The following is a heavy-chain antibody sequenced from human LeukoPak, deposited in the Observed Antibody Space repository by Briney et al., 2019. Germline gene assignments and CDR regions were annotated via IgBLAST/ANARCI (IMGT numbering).Heavy chain of an antibody. CDR2: ISPNSYST. CDR1: GFNFSDYY. Sequence: GGSLRLSCEASGFNFSDYYMTWIRQAPGKGLEWLSYISPNSYSTYYTASVRGRFTISRDNSKNSMYLQMNSLRAEDTALYYCARQKRTFDYWGRGTLVTVSS. CDR3: ARQKRTFDY. J-gene: IGHJ4*02. V-gene: IGHV3-11*01.